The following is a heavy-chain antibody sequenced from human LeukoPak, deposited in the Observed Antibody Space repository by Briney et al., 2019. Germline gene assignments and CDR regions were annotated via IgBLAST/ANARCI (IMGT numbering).Heavy chain of an antibody. CDR3: ASTTLGGSFDC. V-gene: IGHV4-31*03. J-gene: IGHJ4*02. CDR1: GGSISSGDYY. D-gene: IGHD3-16*01. Sequence: SQTLSLTCTVSGGSISSGDYYWSWIRQHPGMGLEWIGYIYYSGSTYYNPSLKSRVTISVDTSKKQFSLKLSSVTAADTAVYYCASTTLGGSFDCWGQGTLVTVSS. CDR2: IYYSGST.